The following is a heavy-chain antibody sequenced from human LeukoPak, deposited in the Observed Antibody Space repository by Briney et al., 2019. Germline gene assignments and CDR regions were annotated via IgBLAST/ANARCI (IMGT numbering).Heavy chain of an antibody. CDR1: GGSISSSSAY. V-gene: IGHV4-39*01. CDR2: IYYSKNT. J-gene: IGHJ4*02. CDR3: VSPRGFSYRYFDY. Sequence: PSEPLSLTCTVSGGSISSSSAYWGWIRQPPGKGLEWIGSIYYSKNTYYNPSLKSRVTISADTSKNQFSLTLGSVSATDTAVYYCVSPRGFSYRYFDYWGQGTLVTVSS. D-gene: IGHD5-18*01.